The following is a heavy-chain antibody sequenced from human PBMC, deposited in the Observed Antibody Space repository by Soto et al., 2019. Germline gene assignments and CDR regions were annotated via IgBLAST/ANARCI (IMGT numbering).Heavy chain of an antibody. V-gene: IGHV3-21*01. CDR3: ASEYSSSWYYFDY. CDR1: GFTFTRYS. D-gene: IGHD6-13*01. J-gene: IGHJ4*02. CDR2: ISSSSSYI. Sequence: PGGSLRLSCAASGFTFTRYSMNWVRQAPGKGLEWVSSISSSSSYIYYADSVKGRFTISRDNAKNSLYLQMNSLRAEDTAVYYCASEYSSSWYYFDYWGQGTLVTVSS.